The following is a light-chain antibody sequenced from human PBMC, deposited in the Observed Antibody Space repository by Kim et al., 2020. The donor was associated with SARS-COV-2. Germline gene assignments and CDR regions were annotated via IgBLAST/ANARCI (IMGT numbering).Light chain of an antibody. CDR2: EGS. J-gene: IGLJ3*02. CDR1: SSDVGSYNL. CDR3: CSYAGSSTLV. Sequence: GQSITSSCLGTSSDVGSYNLVSWYQQHPGKAPKLMMYEGSKRPSGVSNRFSGSKSGNTASLTISGLQAEYEADYYCCSYAGSSTLVFGGGTKLTVL. V-gene: IGLV2-23*01.